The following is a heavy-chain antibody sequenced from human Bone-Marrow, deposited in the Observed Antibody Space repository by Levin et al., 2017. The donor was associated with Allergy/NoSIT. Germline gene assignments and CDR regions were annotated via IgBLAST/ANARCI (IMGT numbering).Heavy chain of an antibody. CDR2: ISGGGGII. CDR1: GFSFSDYA. V-gene: IGHV3-23*01. D-gene: IGHD3-3*01. Sequence: ESLKISCAASGFSFSDYAMNWVRQAPGKGLAWVSVISGGGGIIYYADSVKGRFTISRDKSKNTLYLQMNSLRAEDTAKYYCAKVEVSSIHYEGMDVWGQGTTITVSS. J-gene: IGHJ6*02. CDR3: AKVEVSSIHYEGMDV.